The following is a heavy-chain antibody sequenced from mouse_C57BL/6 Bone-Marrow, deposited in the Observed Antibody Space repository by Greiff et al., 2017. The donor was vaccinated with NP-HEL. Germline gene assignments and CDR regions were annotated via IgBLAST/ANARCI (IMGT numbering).Heavy chain of an antibody. D-gene: IGHD2-4*01. J-gene: IGHJ3*01. V-gene: IGHV1-82*01. CDR2: IYPGDGDT. CDR3: AREDDYDLAY. CDR1: GYAFSSSW. Sequence: VQLQQSGPELVKPGASVKISCKASGYAFSSSWMNWVKQRPGKGLEWIGRIYPGDGDTNYNGKFKGKATLTADKSSSTAYMQLSSLTSEDSAVYFCAREDDYDLAYWGQGTLVTVSA.